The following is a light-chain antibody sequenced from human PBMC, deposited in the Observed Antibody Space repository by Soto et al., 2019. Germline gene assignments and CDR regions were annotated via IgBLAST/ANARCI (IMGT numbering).Light chain of an antibody. J-gene: IGKJ1*01. Sequence: EIVLTQSPATLSLSPGERATLSCRASQSVSSYLAWYQQKPGQAPRLLIYDASNRATGIPARFSGSGPGTDFTLTISRLEPEDFAVYYCQQYGSSPWTFGRGTKVDIK. CDR2: DAS. CDR3: QQYGSSPWT. CDR1: QSVSSY. V-gene: IGKV3-20*01.